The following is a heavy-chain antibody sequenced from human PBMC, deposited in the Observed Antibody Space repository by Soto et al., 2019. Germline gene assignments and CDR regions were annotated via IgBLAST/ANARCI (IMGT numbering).Heavy chain of an antibody. CDR3: AIDGGYTWSY. CDR1: GYTFTSYG. CDR2: ISAYNGNT. J-gene: IGHJ4*02. V-gene: IGHV1-18*01. Sequence: QVQLVQSGAEVKKPGASVKVSCKASGYTFTSYGISWVRQAPGQGLEWMGWISAYNGNTNYAQKLQGRVTMTTDTTTMTSDMELGSLRCYDGAVYFCAIDGGYTWSYWGQGTLVKVSS. D-gene: IGHD1-26*01.